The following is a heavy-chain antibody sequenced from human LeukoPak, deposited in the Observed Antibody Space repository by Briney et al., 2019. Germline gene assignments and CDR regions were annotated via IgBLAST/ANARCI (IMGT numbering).Heavy chain of an antibody. D-gene: IGHD5-18*01. CDR3: ARDAVDTANAV. V-gene: IGHV3-74*01. CDR2: INSDGSIT. Sequence: GGSLRLSCVGSGYIFSSYWMNWVRQAPGKGLVWVSHINSDGSITSYADSVKGRFTISRDNAKNTLYLQMNSLRAEDTAVYYCARDAVDTANAVWGQGTTVTVSS. CDR1: GYIFSSYW. J-gene: IGHJ6*02.